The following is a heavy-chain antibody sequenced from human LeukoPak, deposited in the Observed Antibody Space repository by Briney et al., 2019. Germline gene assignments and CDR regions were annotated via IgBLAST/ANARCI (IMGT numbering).Heavy chain of an antibody. CDR2: ISNNGGST. CDR1: GFTFSSYA. J-gene: IGHJ4*02. CDR3: ARGDSGSHLDY. D-gene: IGHD1-26*01. Sequence: GGSLRLSCVASGFTFSSYAMHWVRQAPGKGLEYVSAISNNGGSTYYANSVKGRFTISRDNSKNTLSLQMGSLRAEDKAVYYCARGDSGSHLDYWGQGSVVTVSS. V-gene: IGHV3-64*01.